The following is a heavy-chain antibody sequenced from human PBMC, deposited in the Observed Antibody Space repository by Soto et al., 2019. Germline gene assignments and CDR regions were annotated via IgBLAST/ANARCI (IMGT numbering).Heavy chain of an antibody. CDR2: ISGTGGST. CDR1: GFIFSSYA. V-gene: IGHV3-23*01. Sequence: EVQLLESGGDLVQPGGSLRLSCATSGFIFSSYAMSWVRQAPGKGLEWGSAISGTGGSTYSADSVQGRFTISRDNSKNPLYLQMSSLKVEATAVYSCAQDERPGIVAPSYWGQGTLVTVSS. CDR3: AQDERPGIVAPSY. D-gene: IGHD1-26*01. J-gene: IGHJ4*02.